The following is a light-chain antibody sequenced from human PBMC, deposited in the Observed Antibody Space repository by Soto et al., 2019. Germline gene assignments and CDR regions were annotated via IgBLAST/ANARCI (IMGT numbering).Light chain of an antibody. CDR3: QQYSSSLLT. CDR2: KAS. J-gene: IGKJ4*01. CDR1: QSINTW. V-gene: IGKV1-5*03. Sequence: DIQMSQSPSTLYGSLGDRVTVSCWASQSINTWLAWYQQKPGKAPKLLMYKASTLQSGVPSRFSGNGSGTEFTLTISSLQPDDLAIYYCQQYSSSLLTFGGGTKVDIK.